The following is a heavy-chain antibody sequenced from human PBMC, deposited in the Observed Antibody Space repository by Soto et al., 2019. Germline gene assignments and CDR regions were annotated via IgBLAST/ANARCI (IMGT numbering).Heavy chain of an antibody. CDR1: GYRFTGYY. V-gene: IGHV1-2*02. CDR2: INPNTGGT. CDR3: ARAGGLGFCSSTSCYPNRYFDY. Sequence: ASVKVSCKASGYRFTGYYIHWVRQAPGQGPAWMGWINPNTGGTTYAQKFQGRVTMTRDMSMSTAYMELSRLRSDDTALFYCARAGGLGFCSSTSCYPNRYFDYWGQGTQVTVSS. D-gene: IGHD2-2*01. J-gene: IGHJ4*02.